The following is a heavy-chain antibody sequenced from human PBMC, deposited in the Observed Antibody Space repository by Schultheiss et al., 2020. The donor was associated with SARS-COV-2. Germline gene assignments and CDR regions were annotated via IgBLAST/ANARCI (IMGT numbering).Heavy chain of an antibody. CDR2: IYYSGST. V-gene: IGHV4-31*03. CDR1: GGSISSGGYY. Sequence: SETLSLTCTVSGGSISSGGYYWSWIRQHPGKGLEWIGYIYYSGSTYYNLSIKSRVTISVDTSKNQFSLKLSSVTAADTAVYYRARGGRGWLQYPGFDYWGQGTMVTVSS. CDR3: ARGGRGWLQYPGFDY. J-gene: IGHJ4*02. D-gene: IGHD5-24*01.